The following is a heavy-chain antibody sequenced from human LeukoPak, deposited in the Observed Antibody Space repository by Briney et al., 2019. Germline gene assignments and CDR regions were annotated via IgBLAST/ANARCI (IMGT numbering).Heavy chain of an antibody. Sequence: GGSLRLSCAASGFTFSDYYMSWIRQAPGKGLEWVSYISSSGSTIYYADSVKGRFTISRDNAKNSLDLQMSSLRVEDTAIYYXXXXAFGEFPEPNWFDSWGQGTLVTVSS. V-gene: IGHV3-11*04. CDR1: GFTFSDYY. CDR3: XXXAFGEFPEPNWFDS. J-gene: IGHJ5*01. D-gene: IGHD3-10*01. CDR2: ISSSGSTI.